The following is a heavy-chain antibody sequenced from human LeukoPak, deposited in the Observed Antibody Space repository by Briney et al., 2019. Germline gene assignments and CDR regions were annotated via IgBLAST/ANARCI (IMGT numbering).Heavy chain of an antibody. J-gene: IGHJ6*03. V-gene: IGHV3-7*01. D-gene: IGHD1-14*01. CDR2: IKQDGSEK. Sequence: GGSLRLSCAASGFTFSSYWMSWVRQAPGKGLEWVANIKQDGSEKYYVDSVKGRFTISRDNAKNSLYLQMNSLRAEDTAVYYCARDCVENHPYYYYYYMDVWGKGTTVTVCS. CDR3: ARDCVENHPYYYYYYMDV. CDR1: GFTFSSYW.